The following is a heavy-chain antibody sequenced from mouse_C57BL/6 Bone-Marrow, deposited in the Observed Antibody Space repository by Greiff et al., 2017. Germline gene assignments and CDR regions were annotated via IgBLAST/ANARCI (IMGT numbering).Heavy chain of an antibody. J-gene: IGHJ3*01. D-gene: IGHD1-2*01. CDR3: ARWGTTASFAY. CDR2: IHPSDSDT. CDR1: GYTFTSYW. Sequence: QVQLQQPGAELVKPGASVKVSCKASGYTFTSYWMHWVKQRPGQGLEWIGRIHPSDSDTNYNQKFKGKATLTVDTSSSTAYMQLSSLTSEDSAVYYCARWGTTASFAYWGQGTLVTVSA. V-gene: IGHV1-74*01.